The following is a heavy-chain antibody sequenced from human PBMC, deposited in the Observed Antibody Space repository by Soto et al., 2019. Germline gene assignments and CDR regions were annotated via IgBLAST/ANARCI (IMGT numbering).Heavy chain of an antibody. J-gene: IGHJ6*02. Sequence: SETLSLTCTVSGGSISSSSYYWGWIRQPPGKGLEWIGSIYYSGSTYYNPSLKSRVTISVDTSKNQFSLKLSSVTAADTAVYYCASWGSGSFPYYYYYYGMDVWGQGTTVTVSS. V-gene: IGHV4-39*01. CDR1: GGSISSSSYY. D-gene: IGHD1-26*01. CDR3: ASWGSGSFPYYYYYYGMDV. CDR2: IYYSGST.